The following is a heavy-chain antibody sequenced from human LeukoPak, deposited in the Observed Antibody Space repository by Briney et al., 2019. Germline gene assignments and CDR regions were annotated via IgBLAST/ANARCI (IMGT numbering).Heavy chain of an antibody. D-gene: IGHD3-10*02. CDR1: GGSISGYY. V-gene: IGHV4-59*13. Sequence: PSETLSLTCSVSGGSISGYYWSWIRQPPGKGLEWIAYVSYSGNTNYTPSLKNRVSISVDTSKNRFSLQLRSVTAADTAFYYCARAGRFTSGCSYFFDNWGQGTLVTVS. CDR3: ARAGRFTSGCSYFFDN. J-gene: IGHJ4*02. CDR2: VSYSGNT.